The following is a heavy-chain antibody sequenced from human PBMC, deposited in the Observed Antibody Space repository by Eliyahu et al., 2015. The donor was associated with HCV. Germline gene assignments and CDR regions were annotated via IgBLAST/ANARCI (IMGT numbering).Heavy chain of an antibody. CDR3: ARAPHEYCGGNCYSFFLFDP. D-gene: IGHD2-21*02. V-gene: IGHV3-11*06. J-gene: IGHJ5*02. Sequence: QVQLVESGGGLVKPGGSLRLSCTASGFIFSDXYMTWXRQAPGKGLEWVSYITSSGSYTSYADSVKGRFTLSRDNAKNSVFLQMNSLRVEDTAVYYCARAPHEYCGGNCYSFFLFDPTSQGTLVTVSS. CDR2: ITSSGSYT. CDR1: GFIFSDXY.